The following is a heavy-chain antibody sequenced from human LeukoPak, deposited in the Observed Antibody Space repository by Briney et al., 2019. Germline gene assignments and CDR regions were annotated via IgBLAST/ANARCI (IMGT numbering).Heavy chain of an antibody. V-gene: IGHV3-23*01. CDR2: ISGSGGTT. CDR1: RFTLSSYA. CDR3: ARALSGSNSGYFQH. D-gene: IGHD1-26*01. Sequence: GGSLRLSCAASRFTLSSYAMSWVRQAPGKGLEWVSAISGSGGTTYYAESVKGRFTISRDSSKNTLYLQMNSLRAEDMAVYYCARALSGSNSGYFQHWGQGTLVTVSS. J-gene: IGHJ1*01.